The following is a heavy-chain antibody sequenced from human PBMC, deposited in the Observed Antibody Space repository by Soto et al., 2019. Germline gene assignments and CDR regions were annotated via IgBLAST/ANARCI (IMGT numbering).Heavy chain of an antibody. CDR2: ISWNSDSI. CDR1: GFIFDVFA. Sequence: EAQLVESGGGLVQPGRSLRLSCVGSGFIFDVFAIHWVRQAPGKGLEWVSGISWNSDSIGYADSVKGRFTISRDNAKNALYLQMNSLRVEHTALYYCTKVGGLYDFWSGPLHFDLWGQGTLVTVSS. J-gene: IGHJ4*02. D-gene: IGHD3-3*01. CDR3: TKVGGLYDFWSGPLHFDL. V-gene: IGHV3-9*01.